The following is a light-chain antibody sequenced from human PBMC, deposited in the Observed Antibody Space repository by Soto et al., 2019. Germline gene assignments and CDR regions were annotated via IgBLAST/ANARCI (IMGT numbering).Light chain of an antibody. CDR1: SSDVGSYSL. CDR2: EDT. CDR3: CSHAPIATYV. V-gene: IGLV2-23*01. Sequence: QSVLTQPASVSGSPGQSITISCTGSSSDVGSYSLVSWYQQHPGKAPKLIIYEDTKRPSGVSARFSGSKSGNTASLTLSGLQAEDEADYYCCSHAPIATYVFGTGTKLTVL. J-gene: IGLJ1*01.